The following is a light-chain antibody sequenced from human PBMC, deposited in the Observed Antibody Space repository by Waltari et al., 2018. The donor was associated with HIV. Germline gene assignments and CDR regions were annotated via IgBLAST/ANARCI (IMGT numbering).Light chain of an antibody. CDR2: DNY. CDR1: SSNIGGNY. CDR3: GAWDSGLNIVA. Sequence: QSVLTQPSSVSAAAGQKVTMSCSGRSSNIGGNYVSWYQQFPGAAPKLLIYDNYKRPSEIPALFSGSQSGTSATLDISGLQTGDEADYYCGAWDSGLNIVAFGGGTKLTVL. V-gene: IGLV1-51*01. J-gene: IGLJ3*02.